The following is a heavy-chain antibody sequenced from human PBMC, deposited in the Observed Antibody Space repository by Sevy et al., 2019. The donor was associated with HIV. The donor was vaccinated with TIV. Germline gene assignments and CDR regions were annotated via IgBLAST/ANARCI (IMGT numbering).Heavy chain of an antibody. V-gene: IGHV1-18*01. D-gene: IGHD2-2*02. CDR2: ISAYNGNT. CDR3: ARDLSNTSSYYYYYGMDV. J-gene: IGHJ6*02. Sequence: ASVKVSRKASGYTFTSYGISWVRQAPGQGLEWMGWISAYNGNTNYAQKLQGRVTMTTDTSTSTAYMELRSLRSDDTAVYYCARDLSNTSSYYYYYGMDVWGQGTTVTVSS. CDR1: GYTFTSYG.